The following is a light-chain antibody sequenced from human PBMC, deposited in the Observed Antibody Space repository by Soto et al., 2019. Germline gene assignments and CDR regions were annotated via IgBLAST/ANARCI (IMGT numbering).Light chain of an antibody. V-gene: IGKV1-5*03. J-gene: IGKJ1*01. CDR1: QTISSW. CDR3: QQYNTFST. CDR2: KAS. Sequence: DIQMTQSPSTLPGSVGARVTITCRASQTISSWLAWYQQKPGKAPKLLIYKASSLESGVPSGFSGSGSGTEFTLTISSLQPDDFATYCCQQYNTFSTFGQGTKVDIK.